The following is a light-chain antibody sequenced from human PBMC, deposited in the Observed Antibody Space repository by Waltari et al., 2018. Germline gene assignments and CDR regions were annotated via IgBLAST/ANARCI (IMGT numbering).Light chain of an antibody. CDR1: QNVDTY. Sequence: EIVLTQSPATLSLSPGERATLSCRASQNVDTYLAWYQQKPGQAPRLLIFDASNRAAGIPVRFSGSGSGTDFTLTISSLEPEDFAVYYCQQRISWPWTFGQGTMVEI. J-gene: IGKJ1*01. CDR2: DAS. CDR3: QQRISWPWT. V-gene: IGKV3-11*01.